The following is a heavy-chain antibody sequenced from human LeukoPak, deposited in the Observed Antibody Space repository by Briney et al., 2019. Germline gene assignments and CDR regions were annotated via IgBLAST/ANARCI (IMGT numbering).Heavy chain of an antibody. CDR2: IKQDGSEK. J-gene: IGHJ6*03. CDR3: ARDSRASRIQYGYYYMDV. Sequence: GGSLRLSCAASGFNFNTYWMSWVRQAPGKGLEWVANIKQDGSEKFYGDSMKGRFTISRDNSKNSLYLQVNSLRAEDTAVYYCARDSRASRIQYGYYYMDVWGKGTTVTVSS. V-gene: IGHV3-7*01. CDR1: GFNFNTYW. D-gene: IGHD3-10*01.